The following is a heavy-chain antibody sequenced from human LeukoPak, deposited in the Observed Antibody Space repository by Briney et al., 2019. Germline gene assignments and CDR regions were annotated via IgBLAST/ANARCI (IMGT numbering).Heavy chain of an antibody. V-gene: IGHV3-30*02. Sequence: PGGSLRLSCAASGFTFSSYGMHWVRQAPGKGLEWVAFIRYDGSNKYYADSVKGRFTISRDNSKNTLYLQMNSLRAEDTAVYYCAKDRIPKNYYFDYWGQGTLVTVSS. CDR1: GFTFSSYG. D-gene: IGHD5-18*01. CDR2: IRYDGSNK. CDR3: AKDRIPKNYYFDY. J-gene: IGHJ4*02.